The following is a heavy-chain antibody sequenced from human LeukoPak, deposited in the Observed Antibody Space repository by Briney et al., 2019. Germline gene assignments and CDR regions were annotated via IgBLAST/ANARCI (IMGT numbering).Heavy chain of an antibody. CDR2: FYPEDGET. V-gene: IGHV1-24*01. Sequence: ASVKVSCKVSGYTLTELSMHWVRQAPGKGLEWMGGFYPEDGETIYAQKFQGRVTMTEDTSTDTAYMELSSLRSEDTAVYYCATSTTYCGGDCSGLVLPFQHWGQGTLVTVSS. J-gene: IGHJ1*01. CDR3: ATSTTYCGGDCSGLVLPFQH. D-gene: IGHD2-21*02. CDR1: GYTLTELS.